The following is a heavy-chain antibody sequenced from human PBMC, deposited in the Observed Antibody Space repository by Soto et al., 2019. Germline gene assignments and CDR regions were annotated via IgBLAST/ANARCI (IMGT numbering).Heavy chain of an antibody. CDR2: IIPIFGTT. CDR1: GGTFSNCP. V-gene: IGHV1-69*01. CDR3: ARGLYCGGGCYSHFDY. D-gene: IGHD2-21*02. Sequence: VQLVQSGAEVKKPGSSVKVSCKASGGTFSNCPFIWVRQAPGQGLDWMGGIIPIFGTTDYGQRFQGRVTITADESTNTAYMELISLRSDDTAVYYCARGLYCGGGCYSHFDYWGQGTLVTVSS. J-gene: IGHJ4*02.